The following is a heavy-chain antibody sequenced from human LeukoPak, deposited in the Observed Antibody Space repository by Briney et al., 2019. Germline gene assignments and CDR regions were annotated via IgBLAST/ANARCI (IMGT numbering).Heavy chain of an antibody. CDR3: ARGRNTAMEGGRLSDY. V-gene: IGHV1-8*03. CDR2: MNPNSGNT. D-gene: IGHD5-18*01. Sequence: ASVKVSCKASGYTLTSYDINWVRQATGQGLEWMGWMNPNSGNTGYAQKFQGRVTITRNTSISTAYMELSSLRSEDTAVYYCARGRNTAMEGGRLSDYWGQGTLVTVSS. J-gene: IGHJ4*02. CDR1: GYTLTSYD.